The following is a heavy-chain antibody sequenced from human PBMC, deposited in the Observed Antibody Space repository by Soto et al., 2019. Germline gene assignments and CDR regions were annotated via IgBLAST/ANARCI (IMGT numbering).Heavy chain of an antibody. D-gene: IGHD6-19*01. J-gene: IGHJ4*02. CDR3: ARSSVDSSGWYYFDY. CDR2: ISAYNGNT. V-gene: IGHV1-18*01. CDR1: GYTFTSNC. Sequence: ASVKASSKAPGYTFTSNCSSWVRQAPGQGLEWMGWISAYNGNTNYAQKLQGRVTMTTDTSTSTAYKELRSLRSDDTAVYYCARSSVDSSGWYYFDYWGQGTLVTVSS.